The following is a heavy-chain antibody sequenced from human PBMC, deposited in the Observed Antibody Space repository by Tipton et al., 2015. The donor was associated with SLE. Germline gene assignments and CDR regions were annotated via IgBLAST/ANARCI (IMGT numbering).Heavy chain of an antibody. J-gene: IGHJ4*02. CDR2: IHYNRDT. CDR1: GASVSSHN. CDR3: ARGSVVADDF. V-gene: IGHV4-59*02. Sequence: TLSLTCTVSGASVSSHNWNWIRQTPGKGLEWIGYIHYNRDTNYHPSLKSRVTISVDTSKNQLSLKLTSVTAADTAVYYCARGSVVADDFWGQGTLVTVSS. D-gene: IGHD2-15*01.